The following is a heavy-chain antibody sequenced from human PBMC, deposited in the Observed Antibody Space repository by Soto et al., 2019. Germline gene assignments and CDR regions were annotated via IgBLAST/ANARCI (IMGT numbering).Heavy chain of an antibody. D-gene: IGHD4-17*01. Sequence: GSLRLSCAASGFTVSSNYMSWVRQAPGKGLEWVSLIYSGGSTYYADSVKGRFTISRDNSKNTLYLQMNSLRAEDTAEYYCARAGRTTVTTSWDYWGQGTLVTVSS. V-gene: IGHV3-66*01. CDR1: GFTVSSNY. J-gene: IGHJ4*02. CDR2: IYSGGST. CDR3: ARAGRTTVTTSWDY.